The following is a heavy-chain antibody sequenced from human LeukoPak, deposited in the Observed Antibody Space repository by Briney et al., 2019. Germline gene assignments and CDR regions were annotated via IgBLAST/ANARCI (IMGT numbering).Heavy chain of an antibody. CDR1: GGSIIGHW. D-gene: IGHD4-17*01. CDR2: VFYSGSN. CDR3: ARRNTADASIDF. J-gene: IGHJ4*02. V-gene: IGHV4-59*08. Sequence: ETLSLTCSVSGGSIIGHWWSWIRQPPGKGLEWIGDVFYSGSNNYNPSLKSRLTISLGTSKNQFSLNLRSVTATDTAMYYCARRNTADASIDFWGQGTLVTASS.